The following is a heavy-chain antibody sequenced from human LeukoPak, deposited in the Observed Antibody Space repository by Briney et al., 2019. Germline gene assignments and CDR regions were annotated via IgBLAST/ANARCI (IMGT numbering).Heavy chain of an antibody. CDR1: GFTFSSYG. Sequence: GGSLRLSCAASGFTFSSYGMHWVRQAPGKGLEWVAVISYDGSNKYYADSVKGRFTISRDNSKNTLYLQMNSLRAEDTAVYYCAKDPMVRGVNRQPYDYWGQGTLVTVSS. CDR3: AKDPMVRGVNRQPYDY. J-gene: IGHJ4*02. V-gene: IGHV3-30*18. CDR2: ISYDGSNK. D-gene: IGHD3-10*01.